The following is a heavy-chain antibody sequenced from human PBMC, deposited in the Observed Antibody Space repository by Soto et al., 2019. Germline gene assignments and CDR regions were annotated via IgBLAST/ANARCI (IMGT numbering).Heavy chain of an antibody. CDR2: ISYDGSNK. CDR3: AKDGYGDYGSYYGMDV. D-gene: IGHD4-17*01. Sequence: QVQLVESGGGVVQPGRSLRLSCAASGFTFSSYGMHWVRQAPGKGLEWVAVISYDGSNKYYADSVKGRFTISRDNSKNTLYLQMNSLRAEDTAVYYCAKDGYGDYGSYYGMDVWGQGTTVTVSS. V-gene: IGHV3-30*18. CDR1: GFTFSSYG. J-gene: IGHJ6*02.